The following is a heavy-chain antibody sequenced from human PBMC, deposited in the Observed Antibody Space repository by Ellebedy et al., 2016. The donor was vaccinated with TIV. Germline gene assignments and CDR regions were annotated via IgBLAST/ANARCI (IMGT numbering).Heavy chain of an antibody. CDR1: GGSISSYY. J-gene: IGHJ4*02. CDR3: ARGGDSGYDY. Sequence: SETLSLTXTVSGGSISSYYWSWIRQPPGKGLEWIGYIYYSGSTNYNPSLKSRVTISVDRSKNQFSLKLSSVTAADTAVYYCARGGDSGYDYWGQGTLVTISS. V-gene: IGHV4-59*12. D-gene: IGHD5-12*01. CDR2: IYYSGST.